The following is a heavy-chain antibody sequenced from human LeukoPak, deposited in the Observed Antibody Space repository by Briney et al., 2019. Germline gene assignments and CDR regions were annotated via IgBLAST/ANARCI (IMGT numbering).Heavy chain of an antibody. Sequence: ASVKVSCKASGYTFTDYYMHWVRQAPGQGLEWMGIINPSGGSTSYAQKFQGRVTMTRDMSTSTVYMELSSLRSDDTAVYYCARGIDSSGYYWGVDYFDYWGQGTLVTVSS. CDR2: INPSGGST. CDR3: ARGIDSSGYYWGVDYFDY. J-gene: IGHJ4*02. V-gene: IGHV1-46*01. CDR1: GYTFTDYY. D-gene: IGHD3-22*01.